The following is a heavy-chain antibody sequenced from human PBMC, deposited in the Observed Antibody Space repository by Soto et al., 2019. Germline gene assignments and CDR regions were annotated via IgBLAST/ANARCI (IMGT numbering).Heavy chain of an antibody. Sequence: SETLSLTCTVSGGSISSSSYYWGWIRQPPGKGLEWIGSIYYSGSTYYNPSLKSRVTISVDTSKNQFSLKLSSVTAADTAVYYCARRPSNWNGYNCFDPWGQGTLVTVSS. CDR1: GGSISSSSYY. D-gene: IGHD1-20*01. CDR2: IYYSGST. CDR3: ARRPSNWNGYNCFDP. J-gene: IGHJ5*02. V-gene: IGHV4-39*01.